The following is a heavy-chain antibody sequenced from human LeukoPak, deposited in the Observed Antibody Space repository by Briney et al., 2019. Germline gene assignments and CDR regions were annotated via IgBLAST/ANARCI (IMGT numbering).Heavy chain of an antibody. V-gene: IGHV3-30*03. CDR3: ARDPEGVAAAGLDY. D-gene: IGHD6-13*01. J-gene: IGHJ4*02. CDR2: ISYDGSNK. Sequence: GGSLILSCAASGFTFNKYGMHWVRQAPGKGLEWVAVISYDGSNKYYADSVKGRITISRDNSKNTLYLQMNSLRAEDTAVYYCARDPEGVAAAGLDYWGQGTLVTVSS. CDR1: GFTFNKYG.